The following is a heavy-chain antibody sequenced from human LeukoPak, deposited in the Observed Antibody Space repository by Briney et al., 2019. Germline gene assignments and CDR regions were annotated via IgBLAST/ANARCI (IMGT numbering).Heavy chain of an antibody. CDR3: ARDHIPAVRGYGMDV. CDR1: GFTFSSYS. CDR2: ISSSSSYI. D-gene: IGHD3-22*01. Sequence: GGSLRLSCAASGFTFSSYSMNWVRQAPGKGLEWVSSISSSSSYIYYADSVKGRFTISRDNAKNSLYLQMNSLRAEDTAVYYCARDHIPAVRGYGMDVWGQGTTVTASS. J-gene: IGHJ6*02. V-gene: IGHV3-21*01.